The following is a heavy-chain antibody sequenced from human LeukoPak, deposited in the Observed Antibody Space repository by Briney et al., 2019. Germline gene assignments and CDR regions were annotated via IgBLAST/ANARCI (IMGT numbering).Heavy chain of an antibody. D-gene: IGHD6-19*01. V-gene: IGHV4-34*01. J-gene: IGHJ6*02. Sequence: PSETLSLTCAVYGGSFSGYYWSWIRQPPGKGLEWIGEINHSGSTNYNPSLKSRVTISVDTSKNQFSLKLSSVTAADTAVYYCARGPQYSSGFYYYYYGMDVWGQGTTVTVSS. CDR2: INHSGST. CDR1: GGSFSGYY. CDR3: ARGPQYSSGFYYYYYGMDV.